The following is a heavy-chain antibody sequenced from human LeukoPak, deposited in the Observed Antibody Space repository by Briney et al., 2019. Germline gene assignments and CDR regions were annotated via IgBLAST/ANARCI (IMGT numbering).Heavy chain of an antibody. Sequence: GASVKVSCKASGGTFSSYAISWVRQAPGQGLEWMGGIIPIFGTANYAQKFQGRVTITTDESTSTAYMELSSLRSEDTAVYYCARGPTYTRGGMDVWGQGTTVTVSS. CDR2: IIPIFGTA. D-gene: IGHD1-14*01. V-gene: IGHV1-69*05. CDR1: GGTFSSYA. CDR3: ARGPTYTRGGMDV. J-gene: IGHJ6*02.